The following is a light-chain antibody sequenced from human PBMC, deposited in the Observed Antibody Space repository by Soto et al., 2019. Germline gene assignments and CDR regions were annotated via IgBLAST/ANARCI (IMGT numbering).Light chain of an antibody. Sequence: EIVMTQSPATLSVSPGERATLSCRASQSMSSDLAWYQQKPGQAPRLLIYDASTRATGIPARFSGSGSGTEFILTISSLQSEDFAVYYCQQYKLWYTFGQGTKLEIK. J-gene: IGKJ2*01. CDR2: DAS. V-gene: IGKV3-15*01. CDR1: QSMSSD. CDR3: QQYKLWYT.